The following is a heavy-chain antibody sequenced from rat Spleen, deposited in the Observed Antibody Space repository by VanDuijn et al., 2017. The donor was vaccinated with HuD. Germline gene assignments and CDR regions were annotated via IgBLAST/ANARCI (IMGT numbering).Heavy chain of an antibody. CDR2: INTAGRNT. J-gene: IGHJ2*01. Sequence: EVQLVESDGGLVQPGRSLKLSCAASGFIFSDYYMAWVRQAPTQGLEWVASINTAGRNTYYRDSVEGRCTNPRDNARSTLYLQMDSLRSEDTATYYCARHRNYGGIPFEYWGQGVMVTVSS. CDR3: ARHRNYGGIPFEY. V-gene: IGHV5-25*01. CDR1: GFIFSDYY. D-gene: IGHD1-11*01.